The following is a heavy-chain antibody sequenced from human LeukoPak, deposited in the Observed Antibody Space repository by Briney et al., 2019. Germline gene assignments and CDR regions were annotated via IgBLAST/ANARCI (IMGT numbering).Heavy chain of an antibody. Sequence: PGGSLSLSCAAYAFTFGDYHMSWIRQAPGKGREWGSYISYSGITIHYADSVKGRFTISRDNAKNSLYLQMNSLRVEDTAVYYCVRVLTVPATSNWFDPWGQGTLVTVSS. CDR2: ISYSGITI. CDR1: AFTFGDYH. CDR3: VRVLTVPATSNWFDP. V-gene: IGHV3-11*04. D-gene: IGHD2-15*01. J-gene: IGHJ5*02.